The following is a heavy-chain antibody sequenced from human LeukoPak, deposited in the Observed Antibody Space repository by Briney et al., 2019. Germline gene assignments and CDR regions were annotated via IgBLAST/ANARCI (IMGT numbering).Heavy chain of an antibody. D-gene: IGHD2-2*01. CDR1: GYTFTSYD. J-gene: IGHJ6*03. CDR3: ARGYCSSTSCPNYYYCYMDV. Sequence: ASVKVSCKASGYTFTSYDINWVRQATGQGLEWMGWMNPNSGNTGYAQKFQGRVTMTRNTSISTAYMELSSLRSEDTAVYYCARGYCSSTSCPNYYYCYMDVWGKGTTVTVSS. CDR2: MNPNSGNT. V-gene: IGHV1-8*01.